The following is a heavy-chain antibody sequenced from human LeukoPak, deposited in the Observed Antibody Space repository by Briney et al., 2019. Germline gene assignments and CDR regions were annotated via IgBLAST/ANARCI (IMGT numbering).Heavy chain of an antibody. Sequence: ASGKVSCKASGYTFTGYYMHWVRQAPGQGLEWMGWINPNSGGTNYAQKFQGRVTMTRDTSISTAYMELSRLRSDDTAVYYCARDRSWEIVVVVAATHFWFDPWGQGTLVTVSS. J-gene: IGHJ5*02. CDR1: GYTFTGYY. V-gene: IGHV1-2*02. CDR3: ARDRSWEIVVVVAATHFWFDP. D-gene: IGHD2-15*01. CDR2: INPNSGGT.